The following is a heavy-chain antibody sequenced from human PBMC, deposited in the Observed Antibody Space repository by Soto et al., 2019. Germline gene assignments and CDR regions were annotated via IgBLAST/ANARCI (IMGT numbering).Heavy chain of an antibody. Sequence: PGGSLRLSCAASGFTFSGSAMHWVRQASGKGLEWVGRIRSKANSYATAYAASVKGRFTSSRGDSKNTAYLQMNSLKTEDTAVYYCTTSQSIAGPWGQGTRVTVSS. V-gene: IGHV3-73*01. CDR2: IRSKANSYAT. CDR3: TTSQSIAGP. J-gene: IGHJ5*02. CDR1: GFTFSGSA. D-gene: IGHD6-6*01.